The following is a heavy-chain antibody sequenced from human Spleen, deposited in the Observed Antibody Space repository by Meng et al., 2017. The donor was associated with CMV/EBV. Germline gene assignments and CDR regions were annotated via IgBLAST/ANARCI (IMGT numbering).Heavy chain of an antibody. Sequence: SETLSLTCAVSGYSISSSNWWGWIRQPPGKGLEWIGYIYYSGSIYYNPSLKSRVTMSVDTSKNQFSLKLSSVTAVDTAVYYCASSPFNYYYGMDVWGQGTTVTVSS. V-gene: IGHV4-28*05. J-gene: IGHJ6*02. CDR2: IYYSGSI. CDR3: ASSPFNYYYGMDV. CDR1: GYSISSSNW.